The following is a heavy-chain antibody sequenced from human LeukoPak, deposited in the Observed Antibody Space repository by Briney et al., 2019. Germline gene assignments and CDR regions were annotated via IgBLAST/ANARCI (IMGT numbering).Heavy chain of an antibody. Sequence: GGSLRLSCAASGFIFSTYGMLWVRQAPGKGLVWVSRSKNDGRSTSYADSVKGRFTISRDSAKNTLFLQMDSLRAEDTAVYYCARAGYSSGWYYFDYWGQGTLVTVSS. J-gene: IGHJ4*02. V-gene: IGHV3-74*01. CDR1: GFIFSTYG. D-gene: IGHD6-19*01. CDR3: ARAGYSSGWYYFDY. CDR2: SKNDGRST.